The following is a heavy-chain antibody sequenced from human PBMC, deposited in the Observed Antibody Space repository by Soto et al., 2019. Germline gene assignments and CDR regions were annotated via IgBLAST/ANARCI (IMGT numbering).Heavy chain of an antibody. D-gene: IGHD3-10*01. V-gene: IGHV1-2*02. CDR3: ARTTMVRGVSPCYYGMDV. CDR2: INPNSGGT. J-gene: IGHJ6*02. Sequence: ASVKVSCKASGYTFTSYYMHWVRQAPGQGLEWMGWINPNSGGTNYARKFQGRVTMTRDTSISTAYMELSRLRSDDTAVYYCARTTMVRGVSPCYYGMDVWGQGTTVTVSS. CDR1: GYTFTSYY.